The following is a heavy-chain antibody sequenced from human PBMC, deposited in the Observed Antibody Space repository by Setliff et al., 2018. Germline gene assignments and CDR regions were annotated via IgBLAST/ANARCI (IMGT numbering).Heavy chain of an antibody. CDR2: IIPIFGTA. CDR3: ARNLGLGKRDYFDH. V-gene: IGHV1-69*13. Sequence: GASVKVSCKASGGTFSIYGISWVRQAPGQGLEWMGGIIPIFGTANYAQKFQGRLTFTADDSASTVYMELRSLTSEDTAVYYCARNLGLGKRDYFDHWGQGTLVTVSS. CDR1: GGTFSIYG. D-gene: IGHD6-13*01. J-gene: IGHJ4*02.